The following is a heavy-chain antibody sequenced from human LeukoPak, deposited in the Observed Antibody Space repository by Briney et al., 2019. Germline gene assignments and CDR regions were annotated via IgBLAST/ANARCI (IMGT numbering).Heavy chain of an antibody. CDR2: IYTSGST. J-gene: IGHJ4*02. Sequence: SETLSLTCSVSGDSISGGSYYWNWIRQPAGKGLEWIGLIYTSGSTNYNPSLKSRVTILLDTSKNQFSLKLSSVTAADTAVYYCARGRDCSGGSCYLDYWGQGTLVTVSS. V-gene: IGHV4-61*02. CDR3: ARGRDCSGGSCYLDY. D-gene: IGHD2-15*01. CDR1: GDSISGGSYY.